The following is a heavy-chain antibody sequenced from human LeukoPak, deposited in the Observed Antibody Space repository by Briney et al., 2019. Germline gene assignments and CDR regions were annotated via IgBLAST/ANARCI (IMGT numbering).Heavy chain of an antibody. CDR2: ICGSGTNT. CDR3: AKAGGGNCFSSLDF. Sequence: GGSLRLSCAASGFSFSSYAMSWVRQAPGRGLELVSAICGSGTNTYYADSVKGRFTTSRDNSKNTLDLQMNSLRAEDTAVYYCAKAGGGNCFSSLDFWGQGTLVTVSS. D-gene: IGHD2-15*01. CDR1: GFSFSSYA. V-gene: IGHV3-23*01. J-gene: IGHJ4*02.